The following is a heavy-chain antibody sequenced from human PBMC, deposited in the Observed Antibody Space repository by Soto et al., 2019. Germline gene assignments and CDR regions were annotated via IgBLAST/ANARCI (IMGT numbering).Heavy chain of an antibody. D-gene: IGHD5-12*01. V-gene: IGHV1-69*13. CDR1: GGTFSSYA. CDR3: ASRYSGYVFLDY. CDR2: IIPIFGTA. J-gene: IGHJ4*02. Sequence: PVKVSCKASGGTFSSYAISWVRQAPGQGLEWMGGIIPIFGTANYAQKFQGRVTITADESTSTAYMELSSLRSEDTAVYYCASRYSGYVFLDYWGQGTLVTVSS.